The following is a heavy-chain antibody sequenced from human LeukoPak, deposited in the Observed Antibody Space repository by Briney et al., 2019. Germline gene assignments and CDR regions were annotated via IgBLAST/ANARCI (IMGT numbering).Heavy chain of an antibody. V-gene: IGHV1-2*02. CDR1: GYTFTGYY. CDR3: ASASTVTQYYFDY. J-gene: IGHJ4*02. D-gene: IGHD4-17*01. Sequence: ASVKVSYKASGYTFTGYYVHWVRQAPGQGLEWMGWINPNSGGTNYAQKFQGRVTMTRDTSISTAYMELSRLRSDDTAVYYCASASTVTQYYFDYWGQGTLVTVSS. CDR2: INPNSGGT.